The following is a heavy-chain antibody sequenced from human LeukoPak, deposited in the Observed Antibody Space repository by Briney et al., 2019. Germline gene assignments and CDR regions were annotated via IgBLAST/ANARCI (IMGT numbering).Heavy chain of an antibody. Sequence: SETLSLTCTVSGGSVSTYYWSRIRQPPGKGLEWIGYIYNGGSTNYNPSLKSRVTISVDTSENQFSLKLSSVTAADTAVYYCARSGYAGGYWGQGTLVTVSS. V-gene: IGHV4-59*08. CDR2: IYNGGST. D-gene: IGHD5-12*01. CDR3: ARSGYAGGY. J-gene: IGHJ4*02. CDR1: GGSVSTYY.